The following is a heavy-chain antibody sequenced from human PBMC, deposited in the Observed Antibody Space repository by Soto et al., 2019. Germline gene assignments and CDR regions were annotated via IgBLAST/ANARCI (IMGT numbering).Heavy chain of an antibody. V-gene: IGHV1-2*04. Sequence: VASVKVSCKASGYTFTGYYMHWVRQAPGQGLEWMGWINPNSGGTNYAQKFQGWVTMTRDTSISTAYMELSRLRSDDTAVYYCARPNIVAAWTGAFDIWGQGTMVTVS. J-gene: IGHJ3*02. CDR2: INPNSGGT. CDR3: ARPNIVAAWTGAFDI. D-gene: IGHD6-13*01. CDR1: GYTFTGYY.